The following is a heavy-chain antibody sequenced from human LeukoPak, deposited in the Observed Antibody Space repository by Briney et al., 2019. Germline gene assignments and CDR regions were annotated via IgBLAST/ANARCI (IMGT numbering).Heavy chain of an antibody. V-gene: IGHV1-2*02. D-gene: IGHD3-10*01. J-gene: IGHJ5*02. CDR2: INPNSGCT. CDR3: SVGTYYYGSGSYKNWFDP. Sequence: ASVKVSCKASGYTFTGYYMHWVRQAPGQGLESMGWINPNSGCTNYAQKFQGRVTMTRDTSISTAYMELSRLRSDETAVYYCSVGTYYYGSGSYKNWFDPWGQGTLVTVSS. CDR1: GYTFTGYY.